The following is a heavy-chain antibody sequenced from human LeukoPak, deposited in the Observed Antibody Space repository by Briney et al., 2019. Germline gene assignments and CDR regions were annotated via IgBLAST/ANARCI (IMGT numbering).Heavy chain of an antibody. CDR2: IKQDGSEK. V-gene: IGHV3-7*05. D-gene: IGHD3-10*01. Sequence: PGGSLRLSCAASGFTFSSYWMSWVRQAPGKGLEWVANIKQDGSEKYYVDSVKGRFTISRDNAKNSLYLQMNSLRAEDTAVYYCAKDGVLLWFGEGGQGTLVTVSS. CDR3: AKDGVLLWFGE. J-gene: IGHJ4*02. CDR1: GFTFSSYW.